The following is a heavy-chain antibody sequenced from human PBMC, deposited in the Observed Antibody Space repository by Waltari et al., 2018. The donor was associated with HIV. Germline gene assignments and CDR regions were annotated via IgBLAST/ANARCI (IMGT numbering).Heavy chain of an antibody. V-gene: IGHV3-43D*04. Sequence: GSLRLSCAASGFDFGDYGMHWVRQAPGKGLEWVSLISWDGTSTYYADSVKGRFTISKDNNKNSLFLQMNNLRAEDTAFYYCAKAHSSGWTGIDYWGQGTLVTVSS. CDR2: ISWDGTST. D-gene: IGHD6-25*01. J-gene: IGHJ4*02. CDR3: AKAHSSGWTGIDY. CDR1: GFDFGDYG.